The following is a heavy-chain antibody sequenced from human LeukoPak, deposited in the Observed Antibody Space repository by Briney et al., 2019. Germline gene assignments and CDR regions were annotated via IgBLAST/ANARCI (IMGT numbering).Heavy chain of an antibody. D-gene: IGHD3-22*01. CDR1: GFTFSSYG. J-gene: IGHJ3*02. CDR3: AKDHYDSSVHDAFDI. Sequence: GGSLRLSCAASGFTFSSYGMHWVRQAPGKGLEWVAVIWYDGSNKYYADSVKGRFTIARDNSKNTLYLQMNSLRAEDTAVYYCAKDHYDSSVHDAFDIWGQGTMVTVSS. CDR2: IWYDGSNK. V-gene: IGHV3-33*06.